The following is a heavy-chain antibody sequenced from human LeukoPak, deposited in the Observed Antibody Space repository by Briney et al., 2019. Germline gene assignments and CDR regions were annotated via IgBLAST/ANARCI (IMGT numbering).Heavy chain of an antibody. CDR3: TTGRHIVVARIDY. Sequence: GGSLRLSCAASGFTFSSVWMSWVRQAPGKGLEWVGRFKSKTDGGTTDYAAPVKGRFSISRDDSKNTLYLQMNSLKTEDTAVYYCTTGRHIVVARIDYWGQGTLVTVSS. V-gene: IGHV3-15*01. CDR2: FKSKTDGGTT. D-gene: IGHD2-21*01. J-gene: IGHJ4*02. CDR1: GFTFSSVW.